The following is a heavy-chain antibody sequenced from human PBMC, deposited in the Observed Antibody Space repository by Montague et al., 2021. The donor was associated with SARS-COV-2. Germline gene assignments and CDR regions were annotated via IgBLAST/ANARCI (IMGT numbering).Heavy chain of an antibody. CDR1: GFTFNTYA. D-gene: IGHD3-10*01. J-gene: IGHJ4*02. Sequence: SLRLSCATSGFTFNTYALHWVRQTPGKGLEWVSVISYDGTKTYYAASVKGRFTISRDTSKNTVYLQMNSLRVEDTALYYCARERAIRYYYGSGIEFWGQGTLVTVSS. V-gene: IGHV3-30*04. CDR2: ISYDGTKT. CDR3: ARERAIRYYYGSGIEF.